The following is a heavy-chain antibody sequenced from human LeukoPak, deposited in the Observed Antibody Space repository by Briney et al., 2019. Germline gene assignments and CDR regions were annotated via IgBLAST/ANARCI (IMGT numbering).Heavy chain of an antibody. D-gene: IGHD6-19*01. CDR1: GFILSSYG. CDR3: ARGDSSGWGLDY. V-gene: IGHV3-23*01. J-gene: IGHJ4*02. Sequence: GGSLRLSCAASGFILSSYGMSWVRQAPGKGLEWVSTISGSGGSTFYADSVKGRFTISRDNSKNTLYLQMNSLKTEDTAVYYCARGDSSGWGLDYWGLGTLVTVSS. CDR2: ISGSGGST.